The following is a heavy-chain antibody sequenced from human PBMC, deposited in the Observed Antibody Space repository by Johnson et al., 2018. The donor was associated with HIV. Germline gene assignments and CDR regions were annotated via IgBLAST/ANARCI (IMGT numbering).Heavy chain of an antibody. Sequence: VQLVESGGGVVQPGMSLRVSCAASGFTFSSYAMHWVRQAPGRGLEWVAVMSYDGSNQYYADSVTGRFTISRDNSKNTLYLQMNSLRAEDTAVYYCAKDRDLNYDFWSGSAGNDAFDIWGQGTMVTVSS. CDR2: MSYDGSNQ. V-gene: IGHV3-30*04. J-gene: IGHJ3*02. CDR1: GFTFSSYA. D-gene: IGHD3-3*01. CDR3: AKDRDLNYDFWSGSAGNDAFDI.